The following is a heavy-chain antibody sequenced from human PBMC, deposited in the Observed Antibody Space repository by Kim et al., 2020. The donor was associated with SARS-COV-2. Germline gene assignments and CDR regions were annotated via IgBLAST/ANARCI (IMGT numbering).Heavy chain of an antibody. D-gene: IGHD3-10*01. CDR3: AKVTDRRGPGDS. CDR2: IAGYAGDK. J-gene: IGHJ4*02. V-gene: IGHV3-23*01. CDR1: GFTLSDYA. Sequence: GGSLRLSCAASGFTLSDYAVSWVRQAPGKGLEWISAIAGYAGDKNYADSVKGRLTVSRDNSKNTLYLQISSLRAEDTAIYYCAKVTDRRGPGDSWGEGALVTVSS.